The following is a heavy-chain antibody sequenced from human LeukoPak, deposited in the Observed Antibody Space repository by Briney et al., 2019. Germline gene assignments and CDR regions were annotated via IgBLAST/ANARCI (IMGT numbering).Heavy chain of an antibody. CDR3: VGPHLGSLAGNYFDY. J-gene: IGHJ4*02. CDR1: GFTFSSYA. Sequence: GGSLRLSCAASGFTFSSYAMSWVRQAPGKGLEWVSAISGSGGSTYYADSVKGRFTISRDNSKNTLYLQMSSLRAEDTAVYHCVGPHLGSLAGNYFDYWGQGTLVTVSS. CDR2: ISGSGGST. V-gene: IGHV3-23*01.